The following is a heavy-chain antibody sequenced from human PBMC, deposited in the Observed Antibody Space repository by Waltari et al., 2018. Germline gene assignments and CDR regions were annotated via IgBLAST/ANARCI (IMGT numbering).Heavy chain of an antibody. V-gene: IGHV4-39*01. CDR2: LYYSGST. J-gene: IGHJ3*02. D-gene: IGHD1-26*01. CDR1: GGSISSSSYY. Sequence: QLQLQESGPGLVKPSETLSLPCSVFGGSISSSSYYWGWISQPPGKGLEWIGSLYYSGSTYYNPSLKSRVTISVDTPKNQFSLKLSSVTAADTAVYYCARRGSSGTYWGNSFDIWGQGTMVTVSS. CDR3: ARRGSSGTYWGNSFDI.